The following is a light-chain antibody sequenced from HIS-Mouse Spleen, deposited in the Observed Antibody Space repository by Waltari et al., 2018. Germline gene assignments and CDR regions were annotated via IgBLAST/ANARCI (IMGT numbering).Light chain of an antibody. V-gene: IGLV2-23*03. Sequence: QSALTQPASVSGSPGQSITISCTGTSSDFGRYNLVSWYQQHPGKAPKLMIYEGSKRPSGVSNRFSGSKSGNTASLTISGLQAEDEADYYCCSYAGSSTFGVFGGGTKLTVL. CDR1: SSDFGRYNL. CDR3: CSYAGSSTFGV. J-gene: IGLJ3*02. CDR2: EGS.